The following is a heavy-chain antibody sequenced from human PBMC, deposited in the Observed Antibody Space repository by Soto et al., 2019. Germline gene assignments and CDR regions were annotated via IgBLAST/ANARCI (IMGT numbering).Heavy chain of an antibody. V-gene: IGHV1-3*01. J-gene: IGHJ4*02. D-gene: IGHD6-13*01. CDR3: ARIYFQRGSSWYSFVY. Sequence: ASVKVSCKASGYTFTSYAMHWVRQAPGQRLEWMGWINAGNGNTKYSQKFQGRVTITRDTSASTAYMELSSLRSEDTAVYYCARIYFQRGSSWYSFVYWCQAIPVTV. CDR2: INAGNGNT. CDR1: GYTFTSYA.